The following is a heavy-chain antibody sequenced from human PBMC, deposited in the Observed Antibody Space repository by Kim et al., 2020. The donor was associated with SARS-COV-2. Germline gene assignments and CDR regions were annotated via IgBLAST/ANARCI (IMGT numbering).Heavy chain of an antibody. D-gene: IGHD3-10*01. V-gene: IGHV1-46*01. Sequence: RKFQGRDTMTRDTSKSTVYMELSSLRSEDTAVYYCARVSRMVRGVSLFDYWGQGTLVTVSS. CDR3: ARVSRMVRGVSLFDY. J-gene: IGHJ4*02.